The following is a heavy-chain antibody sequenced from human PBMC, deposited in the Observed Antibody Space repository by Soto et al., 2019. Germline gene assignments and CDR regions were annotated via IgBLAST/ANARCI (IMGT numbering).Heavy chain of an antibody. CDR3: ARVRGGGSEYFFDY. V-gene: IGHV1-46*01. J-gene: IGHJ4*02. Sequence: AEVKVSCKASGYTFTRYNVHWVRQAPGQGLEWMAIINPSGGTTYYVQKFEGRVTLTTDTSTSTVYMELSSLRSDDTAVYYCARVRGGGSEYFFDYWGQGPLVTVSS. D-gene: IGHD2-15*01. CDR2: INPSGGTT. CDR1: GYTFTRYN.